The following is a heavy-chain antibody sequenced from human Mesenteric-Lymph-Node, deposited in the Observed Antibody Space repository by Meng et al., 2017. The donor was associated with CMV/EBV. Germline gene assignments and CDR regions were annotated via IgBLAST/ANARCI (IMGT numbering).Heavy chain of an antibody. V-gene: IGHV4-39*07. D-gene: IGHD2-15*01. CDR3: ARGVGFDP. Sequence: SETLSLTCTVSGGSVSSGSYHWGWIRQAPGKGLEWIGSIYYSGSTYYNPSLKSRVTISLDTSKNQFSLKLSSVTAADTAVYYCARGVGFDPWGQGTLVTVSS. CDR2: IYYSGST. J-gene: IGHJ5*02. CDR1: GGSVSSGSYH.